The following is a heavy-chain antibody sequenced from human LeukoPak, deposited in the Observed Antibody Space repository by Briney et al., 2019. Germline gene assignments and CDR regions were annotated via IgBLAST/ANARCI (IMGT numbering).Heavy chain of an antibody. CDR1: GGTFSSYT. J-gene: IGHJ4*02. D-gene: IGHD3-3*01. V-gene: IGHV1-69*02. CDR3: ARTLGASYYDFWSGPDPYYFDY. Sequence: SVKVSCKASGGTFSSYTISWVRQAPGQGLEWMGRITPILGIANYAQKFQGRVTITADKSTSTAYMELSSLRSEDTAVYYCARTLGASYYDFWSGPDPYYFDYWGQGTLVTVSS. CDR2: ITPILGIA.